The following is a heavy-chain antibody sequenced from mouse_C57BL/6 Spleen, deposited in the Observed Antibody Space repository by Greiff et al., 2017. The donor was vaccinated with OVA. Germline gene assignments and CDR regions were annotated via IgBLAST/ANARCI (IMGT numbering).Heavy chain of an antibody. CDR1: GYTFTSYW. CDR2: IDPSDSET. J-gene: IGHJ4*01. Sequence: QVQLQQPGAELVRPGSSVKLSCKASGYTFTSYWMHWVKQRPIQGLEWIGNIDPSDSETHYNQKFKDKATLTVDKSSSTAYMQLSSLTSEDSAVYYCARRGSSGHYAMDYWGQGTSVTVSS. V-gene: IGHV1-52*01. D-gene: IGHD3-2*02. CDR3: ARRGSSGHYAMDY.